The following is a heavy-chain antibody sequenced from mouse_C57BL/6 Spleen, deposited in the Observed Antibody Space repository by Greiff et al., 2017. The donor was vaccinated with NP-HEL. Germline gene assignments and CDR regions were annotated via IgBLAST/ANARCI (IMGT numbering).Heavy chain of an antibody. Sequence: IQLQQPGAELVKPGASVKMSCKASGYTFTSYWITWVKQRPGQGLEWIGDIYPGSGSTNYNEKFKSKATLTVDTSSSTAYMQLSSLTSEDSAVYYCAIHYYYGSSYYFDYWGQGTTLTVSS. CDR1: GYTFTSYW. CDR2: IYPGSGST. J-gene: IGHJ2*01. D-gene: IGHD1-1*01. CDR3: AIHYYYGSSYYFDY. V-gene: IGHV1-55*01.